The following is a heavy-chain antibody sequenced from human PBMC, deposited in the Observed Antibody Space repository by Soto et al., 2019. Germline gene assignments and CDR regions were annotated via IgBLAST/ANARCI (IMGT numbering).Heavy chain of an antibody. CDR3: ARLGLKSHYYDSPDV. D-gene: IGHD3-22*01. V-gene: IGHV1-2*02. CDR1: GYTFTGYY. Sequence: ASGKVSCKASGYTFTGYYMHWVRQAPGQGLEWMGWINPNSGGTNYAQKFQGRVTMTRDTSISTAYMELSRLRSDDTAVYYCARLGLKSHYYDSPDVWGELTTVPASS. CDR2: INPNSGGT. J-gene: IGHJ3*01.